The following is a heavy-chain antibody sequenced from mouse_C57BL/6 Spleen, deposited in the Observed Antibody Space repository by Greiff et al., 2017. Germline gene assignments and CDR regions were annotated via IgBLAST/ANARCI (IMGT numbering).Heavy chain of an antibody. CDR3: ARRVWDVYFDV. Sequence: EVQLVESGPELVKPGDSVKITCKASGYSFTGYFMNWVMQSHGKSLEWIGRINPYNGDAFYNQKFKGKATLTVDKSSSTDHMKLRSLTADDSAVYYSARRVWDVYFDVWGTGTTVTVSS. J-gene: IGHJ1*03. CDR2: INPYNGDA. D-gene: IGHD4-1*01. V-gene: IGHV1-20*01. CDR1: GYSFTGYF.